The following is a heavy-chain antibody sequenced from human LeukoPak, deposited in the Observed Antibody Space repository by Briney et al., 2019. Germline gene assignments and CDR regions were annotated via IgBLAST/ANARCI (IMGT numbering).Heavy chain of an antibody. CDR3: AKRETSGSKYFDY. D-gene: IGHD6-19*01. J-gene: IGHJ4*02. CDR2: ISAGGGST. CDR1: GFTFSSYE. Sequence: GGSLRLSCTASGFTFSSYEMNWVRQAPGKGLEWVSVISAGGGSTYYADSVRGRFTISRDNSKSTLYLQMSSLRAEDTAIYYCAKRETSGSKYFDYWGQGTLVTVSS. V-gene: IGHV3-23*01.